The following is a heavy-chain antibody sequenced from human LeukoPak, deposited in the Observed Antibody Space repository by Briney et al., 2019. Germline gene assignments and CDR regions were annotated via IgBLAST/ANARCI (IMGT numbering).Heavy chain of an antibody. V-gene: IGHV3-7*02. D-gene: IGHD2-21*01. CDR1: GFTFSSYG. J-gene: IGHJ6*01. CDR3: VCHVVLSVGYHYGLGV. Sequence: GGSLRLSCAASGFTFSSYGMHWVRQAPGKGLEWVSDIKEDGSEKYYVDSVKGRFTISRDNAKNALYLQMNSLRVEDTAVYYCVCHVVLSVGYHYGLGVWGQGTTVTVSS. CDR2: IKEDGSEK.